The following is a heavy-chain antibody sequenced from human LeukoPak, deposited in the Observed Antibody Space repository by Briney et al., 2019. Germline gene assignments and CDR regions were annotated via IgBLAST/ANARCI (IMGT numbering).Heavy chain of an antibody. V-gene: IGHV6-1*01. D-gene: IGHD2-8*01. Sequence: SQTLSLTCAISGDRVSSNSAAWNWIRQSPSRGLEWLGRTYHRSRWFNNYAVSVKSRITINPDSSKNQYSLHLNSVTPEDTAVYYCARMSYDSRPVWGQGTLVTVSS. CDR2: TYHRSRWFN. CDR1: GDRVSSNSAA. CDR3: ARMSYDSRPV. J-gene: IGHJ4*02.